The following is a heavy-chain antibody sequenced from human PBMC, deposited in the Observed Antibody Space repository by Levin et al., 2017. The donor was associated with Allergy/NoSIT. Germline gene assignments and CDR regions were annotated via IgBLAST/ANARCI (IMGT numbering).Heavy chain of an antibody. V-gene: IGHV4-31*03. CDR2: IWHSGST. Sequence: SQTLSLTCSVSGASISSAAYYWTWIRQHPGKGLEWIGYIWHSGSTYYNPSLRSRVSISEDTSKNQFSLRLSSVTAADTAVYYCARDHPTVAPYYFDSWGQGTLVTVSS. D-gene: IGHD4-23*01. CDR3: ARDHPTVAPYYFDS. CDR1: GASISSAAYY. J-gene: IGHJ4*02.